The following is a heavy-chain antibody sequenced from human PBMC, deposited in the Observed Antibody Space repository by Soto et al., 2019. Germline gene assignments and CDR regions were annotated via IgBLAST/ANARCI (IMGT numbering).Heavy chain of an antibody. CDR1: GGFVSSGSYY. Sequence: QVQLQQWGAGLLKPSETLSLTCAVYGGFVSSGSYYWSWIRQPPGKGLEWIGEMSHSGGTHFNPSLMSGVTISVDASKNQFSLKMRSVTAADAAVYYCARVERGTATTVVDAFDIWGPGTMVTVSS. V-gene: IGHV4-34*01. CDR3: ARVERGTATTVVDAFDI. D-gene: IGHD1-1*01. J-gene: IGHJ3*02. CDR2: MSHSGGT.